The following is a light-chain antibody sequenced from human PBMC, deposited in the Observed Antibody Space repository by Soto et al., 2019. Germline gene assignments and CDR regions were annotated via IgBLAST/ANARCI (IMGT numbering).Light chain of an antibody. J-gene: IGKJ3*01. CDR2: AAS. Sequence: DIQMTQSPSSLSASVGDRVTITCRASQSISSYLNWYQQKPGKAPKLLIYAASSLQSGVPSRFSGRGSGTDFTLTISSLQPEDFATYYCPQSYSTPFTFGPGTKVDIK. V-gene: IGKV1-39*01. CDR1: QSISSY. CDR3: PQSYSTPFT.